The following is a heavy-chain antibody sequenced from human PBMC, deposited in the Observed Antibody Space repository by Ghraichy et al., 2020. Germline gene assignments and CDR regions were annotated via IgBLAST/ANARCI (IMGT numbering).Heavy chain of an antibody. D-gene: IGHD1-26*01. CDR2: ISGSGRNI. CDR1: GFTFSTYT. Sequence: GGSLRLSCAASGFTFSTYTMSWVRQAPGKGLEWVSGISGSGRNIFYTESVKGRFTISIDNSKNTVSLQLNSLRAEDTAVYYCARDSLPTLSCDALNIWGQGTMVPVSS. J-gene: IGHJ3*02. CDR3: ARDSLPTLSCDALNI. V-gene: IGHV3-23*01.